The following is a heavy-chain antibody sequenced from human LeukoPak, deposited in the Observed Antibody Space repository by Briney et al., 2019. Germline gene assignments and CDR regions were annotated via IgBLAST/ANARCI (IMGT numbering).Heavy chain of an antibody. D-gene: IGHD2-2*01. CDR2: IIPIFGTA. Sequence: SVKVSCKASGGTFSSYAISWVRQAPGQGLEWMGGIIPIFGTANYAQKFQGRVTITADESTSTAYMELSSLRSEDTAVYYCARKYCSSTSCCKIRDWYFDLWGLGTLVTVSS. CDR1: GGTFSSYA. CDR3: ARKYCSSTSCCKIRDWYFDL. V-gene: IGHV1-69*13. J-gene: IGHJ2*01.